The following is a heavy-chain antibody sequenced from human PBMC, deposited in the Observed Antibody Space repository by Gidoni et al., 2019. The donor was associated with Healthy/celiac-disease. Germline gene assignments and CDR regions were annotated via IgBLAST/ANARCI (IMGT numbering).Heavy chain of an antibody. CDR2: ISGSGGST. CDR1: GFPFISYA. Sequence: EVQLLESGGGLVQPGGSLLLSCAASGFPFISYAISWVRQAPGKGMEWVSAISGSGGSTYYADSVKGRFTISRDNSKNTLYLQMNSLRAEDTAVYYCAKDIGDYYDSSGQDYWGQGTLVTVSS. J-gene: IGHJ4*02. D-gene: IGHD3-22*01. V-gene: IGHV3-23*01. CDR3: AKDIGDYYDSSGQDY.